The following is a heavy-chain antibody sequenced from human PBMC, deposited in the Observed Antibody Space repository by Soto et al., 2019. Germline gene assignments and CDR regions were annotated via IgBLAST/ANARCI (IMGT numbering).Heavy chain of an antibody. D-gene: IGHD6-19*01. J-gene: IGHJ4*02. CDR2: VYYTGST. CDR1: GGSMSGCY. Sequence: ASEDLCVTWSGSGGSMSGCYWSGSRQSPGKGLEWLGYVYYTGSTNYSPSLRSRVSISVDTSKNEFSLRLSSVTAADTAVYFSARSVAVPGAHTEYWAQGTHVPVS. V-gene: IGHV4-59*01. CDR3: ARSVAVPGAHTEY.